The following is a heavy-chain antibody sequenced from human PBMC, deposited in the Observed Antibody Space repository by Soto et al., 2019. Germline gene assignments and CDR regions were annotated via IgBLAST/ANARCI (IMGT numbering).Heavy chain of an antibody. D-gene: IGHD3-10*01. J-gene: IGHJ4*02. CDR1: GFTFSDYY. Sequence: GGSLRLSCAASGFTFSDYYMSWIRQAPGKGLEWVSYISSSSSSTSYADSMKGRFTISRDNAKNSLYLQMNSLRAEDTAVYYCARYYYASGSYHYYFDFWGQGTLVTVSS. V-gene: IGHV3-11*06. CDR2: ISSSSSST. CDR3: ARYYYASGSYHYYFDF.